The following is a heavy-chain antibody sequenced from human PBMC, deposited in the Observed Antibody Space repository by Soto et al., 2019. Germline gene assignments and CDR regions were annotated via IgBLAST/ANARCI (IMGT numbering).Heavy chain of an antibody. CDR1: GGTFSSYA. V-gene: IGHV1-69*12. CDR3: ARDLDSSSWYYYYYGMDV. D-gene: IGHD6-13*01. J-gene: IGHJ6*02. CDR2: IIPIFGTA. Sequence: QVQLVQSGAEVKKPGSSVKVSCKASGGTFSSYAISWVRQAPGQGLEWMGGIIPIFGTANYAQKFQGRVTITADESTSTAYMELSSLRYEDTAVYYCARDLDSSSWYYYYYGMDVWGQGTTVTVSS.